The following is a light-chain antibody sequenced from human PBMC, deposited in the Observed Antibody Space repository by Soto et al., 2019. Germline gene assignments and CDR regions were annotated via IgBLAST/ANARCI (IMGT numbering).Light chain of an antibody. CDR1: HSVSSD. V-gene: IGKV3-11*01. CDR3: QQRNRWPLT. Sequence: EIVLSQSPVTLSLSPGERATLSCRASHSVSSDLLWYQQKPGQSPRLLMSDASNRATGIPARFSGSGSGTDFIFTISSLEPEDFAVYYCQQRNRWPLTFGGGTRVEIK. CDR2: DAS. J-gene: IGKJ4*01.